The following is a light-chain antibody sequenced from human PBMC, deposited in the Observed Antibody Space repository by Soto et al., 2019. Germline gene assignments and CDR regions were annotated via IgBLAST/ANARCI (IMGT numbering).Light chain of an antibody. V-gene: IGLV2-23*02. Sequence: QSVLTQPASVSASPGQSITVSCTGSKTDIGSYNLVSWYQQHPGKAPKLMIYGLNERPSGISDRFSGSKSGNTASLTISGLQAEDEADYYCCSYAGLEVLFGGGTKLTVL. J-gene: IGLJ2*01. CDR3: CSYAGLEVL. CDR1: KTDIGSYNL. CDR2: GLN.